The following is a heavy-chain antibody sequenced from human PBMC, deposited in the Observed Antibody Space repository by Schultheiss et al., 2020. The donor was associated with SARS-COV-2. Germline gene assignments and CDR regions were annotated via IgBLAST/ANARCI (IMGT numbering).Heavy chain of an antibody. J-gene: IGHJ6*02. CDR1: GGSISSYY. CDR3: ARDAGQVSEIFGVVIQFENYYYYGMDV. Sequence: SETLSLTCTVSGGSISSYYWSWIRQPPGKGLEWIGYIYYSGSTNYNPSLKSRVTISVDTSKNQFSLKLSSVTAADTAVYYCARDAGQVSEIFGVVIQFENYYYYGMDVWGQGTTVTVSS. V-gene: IGHV4-59*01. CDR2: IYYSGST. D-gene: IGHD3-3*01.